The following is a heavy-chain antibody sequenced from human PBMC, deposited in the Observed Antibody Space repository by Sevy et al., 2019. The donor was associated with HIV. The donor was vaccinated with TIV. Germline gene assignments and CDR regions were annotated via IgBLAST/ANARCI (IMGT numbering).Heavy chain of an antibody. CDR1: EITLSNYA. CDR3: AKDRAVLVGDAFDL. D-gene: IGHD2-15*01. V-gene: IGHV3-23*01. J-gene: IGHJ3*01. Sequence: GGSLRLSCAASEITLSNYAMNWVRQAPGRGLEWVSAISGSGGSTYYADSVKGRFTISRENSKNTLSLQMHSLRVEDTAVYYCAKDRAVLVGDAFDLWGQGTMVTVSS. CDR2: ISGSGGST.